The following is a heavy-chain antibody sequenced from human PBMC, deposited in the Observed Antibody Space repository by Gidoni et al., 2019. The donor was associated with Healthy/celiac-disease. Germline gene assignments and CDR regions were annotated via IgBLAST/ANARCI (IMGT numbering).Heavy chain of an antibody. CDR3: AKVNLGFRAPFDY. V-gene: IGHV3-23*04. Sequence: EVQLVAAGGGLVQPGGSLRLSCAASGFTFSSYAMSWVRQGPRKGLEWVSAISGSGGSTYYADSVKGRFTSSRDNSKNTLYLQMNSLRAEDTAVYYCAKVNLGFRAPFDYWGQGTLVTVSS. J-gene: IGHJ4*02. CDR2: ISGSGGST. D-gene: IGHD2-2*03. CDR1: GFTFSSYA.